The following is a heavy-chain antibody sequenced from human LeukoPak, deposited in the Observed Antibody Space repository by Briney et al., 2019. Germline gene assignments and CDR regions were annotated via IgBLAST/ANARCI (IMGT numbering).Heavy chain of an antibody. V-gene: IGHV1-8*01. D-gene: IGHD6-13*01. CDR2: MNPNSGNT. J-gene: IGHJ6*03. Sequence: ASVKVSCKASGYTFTSYDINWVRQATGQGLEWMGWMNPNSGNTGYAQKFQGRVTMTRNTSISTAYMELSSLRSEDTAVYYCARGTAAGRNYYYYMDVWGKGTTVTISS. CDR3: ARGTAAGRNYYYYMDV. CDR1: GYTFTSYD.